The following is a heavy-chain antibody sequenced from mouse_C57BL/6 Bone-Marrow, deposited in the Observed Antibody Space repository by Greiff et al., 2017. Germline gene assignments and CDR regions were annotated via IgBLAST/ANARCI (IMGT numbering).Heavy chain of an antibody. D-gene: IGHD4-1*02. CDR1: GYTFTSYW. CDR3: ARLQLGPYFDY. V-gene: IGHV1-7*01. J-gene: IGHJ2*01. Sequence: QVQLKESGAELAKPGASVKLSCKAPGYTFTSYWMHWVKQRPGQGLEWIGYINPSSGYTKYNQKFKDKATLTADKSSSTAYMQLSSLTYEDSAVYYCARLQLGPYFDYWGQGTTLTVSS. CDR2: INPSSGYT.